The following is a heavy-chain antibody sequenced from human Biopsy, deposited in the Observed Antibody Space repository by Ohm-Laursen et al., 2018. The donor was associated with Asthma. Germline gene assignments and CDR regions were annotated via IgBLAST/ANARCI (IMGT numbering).Heavy chain of an antibody. CDR3: ARGVDRVTGLLDHFDP. CDR1: GGHITSDY. J-gene: IGHJ5*02. D-gene: IGHD2-21*02. V-gene: IGHV4-59*01. Sequence: GTLSLTCTVSGGHITSDYWSWIRQPPGKRLEWIGYIYNSGGTGYNPSVNSRVTISIDASKNQFSLKLTSVTAADTAVYYCARGVDRVTGLLDHFDPWGQVTLVTVSS. CDR2: IYNSGGT.